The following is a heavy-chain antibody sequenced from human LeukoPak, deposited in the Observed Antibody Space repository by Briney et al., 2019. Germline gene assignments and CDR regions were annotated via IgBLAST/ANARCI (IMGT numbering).Heavy chain of an antibody. Sequence: SETLSLTCTVSGGSISSYYWSWIRQPAGKGLEWIGRIYTSGSTNYNPSLKSRVTMSVDTSKNQFSLKLSSVTAADTAVYYCARDHDILTGYYRAATEHYFDYWGQGTLVTVSS. CDR1: GGSISSYY. CDR2: IYTSGST. D-gene: IGHD3-9*01. CDR3: ARDHDILTGYYRAATEHYFDY. V-gene: IGHV4-4*07. J-gene: IGHJ4*02.